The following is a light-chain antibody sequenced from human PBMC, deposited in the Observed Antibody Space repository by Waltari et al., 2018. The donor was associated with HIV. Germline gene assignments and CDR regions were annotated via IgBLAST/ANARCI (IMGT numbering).Light chain of an antibody. CDR1: QGISNY. J-gene: IGKJ1*01. CDR3: QKYNSAPPT. CDR2: AAS. V-gene: IGKV1-27*01. Sequence: IQMTQSPSSLSASVGDRVTITCRASQGISNYLAWYQQKPGEVPKLLIYAASTLQSGVPSRFTGSGFGTDFTLTINSLQPEDFATYYCQKYNSAPPTFGQGTKVEIQ.